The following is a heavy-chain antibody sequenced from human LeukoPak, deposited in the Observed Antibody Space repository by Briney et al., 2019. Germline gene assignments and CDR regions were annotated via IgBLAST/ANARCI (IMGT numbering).Heavy chain of an antibody. CDR1: GDSITSGYY. Sequence: SETLSLTCTVSGDSITSGYYWGWIRQPPGKGLEWIGSIHHSGSTYYNPSLKSRVTKSVDTSKNQFSLKLSSVTAADTAVYYCARVRSVAQGGAFDIWGQGAMVTVSS. J-gene: IGHJ3*02. CDR3: ARVRSVAQGGAFDI. D-gene: IGHD6-6*01. V-gene: IGHV4-38-2*02. CDR2: IHHSGST.